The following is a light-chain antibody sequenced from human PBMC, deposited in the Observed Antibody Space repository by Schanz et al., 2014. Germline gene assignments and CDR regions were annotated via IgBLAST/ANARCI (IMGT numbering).Light chain of an antibody. CDR2: SNN. J-gene: IGLJ2*01. V-gene: IGLV1-47*02. CDR1: SSNIGSNY. Sequence: QSVLTQPPSASGTPGQRVTISCSGSSSNIGSNYVYWYQQLPGTAPKLLIYSNNQRPSGVPDRFSGSKSGTSASLAISGLRSEDEADYYCAAWDDSLSGLVFGGGTKLPVL. CDR3: AAWDDSLSGLV.